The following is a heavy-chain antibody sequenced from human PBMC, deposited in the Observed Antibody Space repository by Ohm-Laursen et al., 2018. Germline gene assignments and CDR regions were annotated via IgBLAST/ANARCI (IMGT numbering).Heavy chain of an antibody. Sequence: GPSVKVSCKASGFTFTSSAVQWVRQARGQRLEWIGWIVVGSGNTNYAQKFQERVTITRDMSTSTAYMELSSLRSEDTAVYYCAGVASGWYTYYYYGMDVWGQGTTVTVSS. CDR2: IVVGSGNT. J-gene: IGHJ6*02. CDR3: AGVASGWYTYYYYGMDV. D-gene: IGHD6-19*01. CDR1: GFTFTSSA. V-gene: IGHV1-58*01.